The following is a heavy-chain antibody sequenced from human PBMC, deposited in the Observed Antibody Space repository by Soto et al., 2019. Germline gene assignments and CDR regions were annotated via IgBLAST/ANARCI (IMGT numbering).Heavy chain of an antibody. Sequence: EVQLVETGGGLIQPGGSLRVSCAASGFTVSSYYMSWVRQAPGKGLEWVSVIYSGGSTYYADSVKGRFTVSRDNSKNMLSLQMDSLRAVDTAVYYCGRGREYYVSSGYHSPFDYGGQGTLVTVSS. D-gene: IGHD3-22*01. J-gene: IGHJ4*02. CDR3: GRGREYYVSSGYHSPFDY. CDR2: IYSGGST. V-gene: IGHV3-53*02. CDR1: GFTVSSYY.